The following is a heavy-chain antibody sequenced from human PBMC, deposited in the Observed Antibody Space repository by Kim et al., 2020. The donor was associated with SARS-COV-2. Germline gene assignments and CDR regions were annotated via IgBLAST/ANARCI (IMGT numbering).Heavy chain of an antibody. Sequence: SQTLSLTCAISGDSVSSNAPAWDWIRQSPSRGLEWLGRTYFRSKWIHDYAVSLRSRMTINPDTAKNQFSLHLNSVTPEDTAVYYCVRASGSSYDYWVQG. CDR2: TYFRSKWIH. CDR1: GDSVSSNAPA. D-gene: IGHD6-6*01. V-gene: IGHV6-1*01. CDR3: VRASGSSYDY. J-gene: IGHJ4*02.